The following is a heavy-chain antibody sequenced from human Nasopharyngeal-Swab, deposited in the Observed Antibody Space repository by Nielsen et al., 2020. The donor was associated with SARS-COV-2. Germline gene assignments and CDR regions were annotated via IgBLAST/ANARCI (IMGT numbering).Heavy chain of an antibody. CDR2: IIPIFGTA. CDR1: GGSISSYA. D-gene: IGHD3-3*01. CDR3: ARGRGITIFGVANWEKRATTDARRMDV. Sequence: SAKVSCKASGGSISSYAISWVRQAPGQGLEWMGAIIPIFGTANYAQKCQGRVTTTADESTSKAYMELSSLRTDDTAVYYCARGRGITIFGVANWEKRATTDARRMDVWGQGTTVTVSS. V-gene: IGHV1-69*13. J-gene: IGHJ6*02.